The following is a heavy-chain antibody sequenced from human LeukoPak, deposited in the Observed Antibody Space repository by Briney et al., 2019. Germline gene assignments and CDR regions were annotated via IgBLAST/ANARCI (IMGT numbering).Heavy chain of an antibody. V-gene: IGHV4-59*01. CDR3: ARGTTYYYDSSYPASFDY. CDR1: GGSISSYY. Sequence: PSETLSLTCTVSGGSISSYYWSWIQQPPGKGLEWIGYIYYSGSTNYNPSLKSRVTISVDTSKNQFSLKLSSVTAADTAVYYCARGTTYYYDSSYPASFDYWGQGTLVTVSS. CDR2: IYYSGST. J-gene: IGHJ4*02. D-gene: IGHD3-22*01.